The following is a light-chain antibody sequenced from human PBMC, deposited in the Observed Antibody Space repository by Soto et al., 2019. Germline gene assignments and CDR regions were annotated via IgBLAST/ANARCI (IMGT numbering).Light chain of an antibody. CDR2: ATS. Sequence: IQLTQSPSFLSASVGDRVTITCRASQDIANYLAWYQQKPGKAPKFLIYATSTFQSGVPSRFSGGGSGTEFTLTISSLQPEDFTTHYCQQVNSYPITLGGGTKVNIK. V-gene: IGKV1-9*01. J-gene: IGKJ4*01. CDR3: QQVNSYPIT. CDR1: QDIANY.